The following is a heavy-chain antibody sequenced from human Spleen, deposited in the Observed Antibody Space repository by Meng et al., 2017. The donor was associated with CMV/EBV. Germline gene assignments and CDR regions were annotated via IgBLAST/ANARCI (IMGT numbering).Heavy chain of an antibody. CDR3: ARDWGIAAAGSLGYYGMDV. J-gene: IGHJ6*02. D-gene: IGHD6-13*01. Sequence: GESLKISCAASGFTFSSYSMNWVRQAPGKGLEWVSSISSSSSYIYYADSVKGRFTISRDNAKNSLYLQMNSLRAEDTAVYYCARDWGIAAAGSLGYYGMDVWGQGTTVTVSS. CDR1: GFTFSSYS. CDR2: ISSSSSYI. V-gene: IGHV3-21*01.